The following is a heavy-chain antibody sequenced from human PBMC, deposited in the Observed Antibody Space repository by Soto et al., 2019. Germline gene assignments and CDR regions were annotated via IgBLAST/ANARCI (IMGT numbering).Heavy chain of an antibody. Sequence: SVTLSLTCTLAGVSISSSSYYCDWTRKPPGKGLGWIGSIYYSGSTYYNPSLKSRVTISVDTSKNQFSLKLSSVTAADTAVYYCARRLYYDSSGFEGGGMDVWGQGTTVT. CDR1: GVSISSSSYY. CDR3: ARRLYYDSSGFEGGGMDV. D-gene: IGHD3-22*01. V-gene: IGHV4-39*01. J-gene: IGHJ6*02. CDR2: IYYSGST.